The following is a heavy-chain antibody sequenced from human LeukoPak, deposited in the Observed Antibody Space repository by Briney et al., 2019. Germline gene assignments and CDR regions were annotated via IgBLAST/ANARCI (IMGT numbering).Heavy chain of an antibody. Sequence: SETLSLTCAVYGGSFSGYYWSWIRQPPGKGLEWIGEINHSGSTNYNPSLTSRVTISVDTSKNQFSLKLTSVTAADTAVYYCARAYYYEAYWYFDLWGRGTLVTVSS. V-gene: IGHV4-34*01. CDR1: GGSFSGYY. CDR3: ARAYYYEAYWYFDL. CDR2: INHSGST. D-gene: IGHD3-22*01. J-gene: IGHJ2*01.